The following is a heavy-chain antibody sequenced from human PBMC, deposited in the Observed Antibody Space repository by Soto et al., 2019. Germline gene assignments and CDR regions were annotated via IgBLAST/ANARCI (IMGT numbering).Heavy chain of an antibody. CDR2: MYYSGTT. Sequence: QVQLQESGPGLVKPSQTLSLTCTVSAGSISSGTYYWNWMRQHPGKGLEWIGYMYYSGTTYYNPSLQSRLTISGDTSKNQFYLKLSSVTVADTAVYYCARGNDFRTGWFDPWGQGIMVTVSS. J-gene: IGHJ5*02. D-gene: IGHD4-4*01. V-gene: IGHV4-31*03. CDR1: AGSISSGTYY. CDR3: ARGNDFRTGWFDP.